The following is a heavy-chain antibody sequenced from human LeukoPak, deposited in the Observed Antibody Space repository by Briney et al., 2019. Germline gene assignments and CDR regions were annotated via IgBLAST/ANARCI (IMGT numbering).Heavy chain of an antibody. CDR1: GFTFSNYG. D-gene: IGHD2/OR15-2a*01. CDR2: ILYDGSNR. V-gene: IGHV3-30*18. Sequence: GGSLRLSCAASGFTFSNYGMHWVRQAPGKGLEGGAVILYDGSNRFYADSVKGRFTISRANSKHTLYLQMNSLRAGDTAVYYCAKDLGLTMPDYWGQGPLVTVSS. J-gene: IGHJ4*02. CDR3: AKDLGLTMPDY.